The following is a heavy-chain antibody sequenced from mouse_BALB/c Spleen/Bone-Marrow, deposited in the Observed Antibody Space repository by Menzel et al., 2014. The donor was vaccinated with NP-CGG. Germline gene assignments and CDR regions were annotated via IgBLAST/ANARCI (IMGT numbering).Heavy chain of an antibody. J-gene: IGHJ4*01. CDR1: GYTFTSYV. CDR2: IHPYNDGT. D-gene: IGHD2-14*01. V-gene: IGHV1-14*01. CDR3: AKYRNNRYDGDYAMDY. Sequence: EVKLMESGPDLVKPGASVKMSCKASGYTFTSYVIHWVKQKPGQGLEWIGYIHPYNDGTRYNEKFKGKATLTSDKSSRADYIELSSLTSENSAIYYCAKYRNNRYDGDYAMDYWGQGTSVTVSS.